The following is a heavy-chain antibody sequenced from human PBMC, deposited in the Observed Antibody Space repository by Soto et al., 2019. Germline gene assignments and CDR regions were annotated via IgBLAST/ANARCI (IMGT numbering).Heavy chain of an antibody. CDR1: GYTFTSYY. V-gene: IGHV1-46*03. CDR3: VRGGTYGDYFDY. Sequence: ASVKVSCKSSGYTFTSYYLHWVRQAPGQGLGWMGIINPSGGSTTYAQNFQGRVTMTRDTSTSTLYMELSSLRSEDTAVYFCVRGGTYGDYFDYWGQGTLVTVSS. J-gene: IGHJ4*02. CDR2: INPSGGST. D-gene: IGHD2-15*01.